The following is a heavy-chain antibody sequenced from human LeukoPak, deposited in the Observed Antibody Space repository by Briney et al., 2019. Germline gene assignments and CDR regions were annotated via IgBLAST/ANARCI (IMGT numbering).Heavy chain of an antibody. CDR3: ARGSYYDDSSGLAPDY. Sequence: PRGSLRLSCAASGFTFDDYDMSWVRQAPGEGLEWVSGVNWNGDSTGYADSVKGRFTISRDNAKNSLYLQMNSLRAEDTALYYCARGSYYDDSSGLAPDYWGQGTLVTVSS. D-gene: IGHD3-22*01. V-gene: IGHV3-20*04. CDR2: VNWNGDST. J-gene: IGHJ4*02. CDR1: GFTFDDYD.